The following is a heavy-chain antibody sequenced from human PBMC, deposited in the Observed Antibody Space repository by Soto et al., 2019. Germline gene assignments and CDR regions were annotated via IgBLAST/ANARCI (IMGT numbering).Heavy chain of an antibody. CDR1: GCLLSTRRMG. CDR2: IYWDDDK. J-gene: IGHJ4*02. D-gene: IGHD3-10*01. CDR3: AHSGITMVRGVITPFDY. V-gene: IGHV2-5*02. Sequence: SVLKRENTTKTLTMTVSFSGCLLSTRRMGRGWIRQNRGKGLEWLTLIYWDDDKRYSPSLKSRLTITKDTSKNQVVLTMTNMDPVDTATYYCAHSGITMVRGVITPFDYWGQGTLVTVSS.